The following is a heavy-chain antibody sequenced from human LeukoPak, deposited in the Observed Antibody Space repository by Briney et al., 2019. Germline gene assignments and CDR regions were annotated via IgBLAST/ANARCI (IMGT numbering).Heavy chain of an antibody. Sequence: SQTLSLTCTVSGGSISSGDYYWSWIRPPPGKGLEWIRYIYYSGSTYYNPSLKSRVTISVDTSKNQFSLKLSSVTATDTAVYYCARDRAVTRVFDYWGQGTLVTVSS. V-gene: IGHV4-30-4*01. CDR2: IYYSGST. CDR3: ARDRAVTRVFDY. D-gene: IGHD4-17*01. J-gene: IGHJ4*02. CDR1: GGSISSGDYY.